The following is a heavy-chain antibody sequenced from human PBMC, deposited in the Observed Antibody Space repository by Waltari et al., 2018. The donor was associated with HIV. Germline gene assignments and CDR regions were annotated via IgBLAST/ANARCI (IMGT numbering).Heavy chain of an antibody. CDR1: GGTVSRYA. J-gene: IGHJ4*02. CDR3: ARDKAHNDGWGGDVA. CDR2: MCPIFGTA. V-gene: IGHV1-69*01. D-gene: IGHD3-3*01. Sequence: QVQLVQSGAAVQKPGSSVKVSCKSSGGTVSRYAVSWVRQAPGQGLEWMVVMCPIFGTAHYGTKFTRRVTNTADGSTSRVYMELSGLRSEDSGVYYGARDKAHNDGWGGDVAGGQGTLVTGAS.